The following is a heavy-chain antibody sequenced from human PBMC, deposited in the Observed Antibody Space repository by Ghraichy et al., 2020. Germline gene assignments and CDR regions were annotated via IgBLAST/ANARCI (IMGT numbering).Heavy chain of an antibody. CDR1: GFTFSHYA. J-gene: IGHJ4*02. CDR3: AREKYRTGWYYFDY. CDR2: IWYDGSNK. D-gene: IGHD6-19*01. V-gene: IGHV3-33*01. Sequence: GGYLRLSCAASGFTFSHYAMHWVRQAPGKGLEWVAVIWYDGSNKYYADSVKGRFTISRDNSKNTMYLQMNSLRDDDTAVYFCAREKYRTGWYYFDYWGQGTLVTASS.